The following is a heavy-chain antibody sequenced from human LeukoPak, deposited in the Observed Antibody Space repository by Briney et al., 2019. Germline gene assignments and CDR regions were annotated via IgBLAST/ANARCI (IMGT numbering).Heavy chain of an antibody. CDR3: ARAGGNYDSRGYYFDY. Sequence: ASVKVSCKASGYTCTSYAMNWVRQAPGQGLEWMGWINTNTGNPTYAQGFTGRFVFSLDTSVSTAYLQISSLKAEDTAVYYCARAGGNYDSRGYYFDYWGQGTLVTVSS. CDR1: GYTCTSYA. J-gene: IGHJ4*02. V-gene: IGHV7-4-1*02. D-gene: IGHD3-22*01. CDR2: INTNTGNP.